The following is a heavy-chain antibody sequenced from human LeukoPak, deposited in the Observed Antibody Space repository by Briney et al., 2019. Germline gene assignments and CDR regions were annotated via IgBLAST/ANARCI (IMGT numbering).Heavy chain of an antibody. Sequence: GASVKVSCKASGGTFSSYAISWVRQAPGQGLEWMGGIIPTFGTTNYAQKFQGRVTITTDESTSTAYMELSSLRSEDTAVYYCARGASSWYSAFDIWGQGTMVTVSS. D-gene: IGHD6-13*01. CDR2: IIPTFGTT. CDR1: GGTFSSYA. CDR3: ARGASSWYSAFDI. V-gene: IGHV1-69*05. J-gene: IGHJ3*02.